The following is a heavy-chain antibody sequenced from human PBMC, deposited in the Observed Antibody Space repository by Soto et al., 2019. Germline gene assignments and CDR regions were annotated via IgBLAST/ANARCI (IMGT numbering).Heavy chain of an antibody. D-gene: IGHD3-10*01. CDR3: AHSMVRGVNRYPDNWFDP. CDR2: IYWDDDK. CDR1: GFSLSTSGVG. Sequence: SGPTLVHPTPTLTLTCTFSGFSLSTSGVGVGWIRQPPGKALEWLALIYWDDDKRYSPSLKSRLTITKDTSKNQVVLTMTNMDPVDTATYYCAHSMVRGVNRYPDNWFDPWGQGTLVTVSS. J-gene: IGHJ5*02. V-gene: IGHV2-5*02.